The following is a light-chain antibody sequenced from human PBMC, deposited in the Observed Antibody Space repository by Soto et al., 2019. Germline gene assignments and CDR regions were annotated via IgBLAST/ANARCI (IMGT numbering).Light chain of an antibody. CDR2: RNT. J-gene: IGLJ1*01. CDR3: CSFAVSSTYV. V-gene: IGLV1-47*01. Sequence: CVLTQPPSASGTPGQTVTISCSGSRSNIGNNYVCWYQQLPGAAPKLLIYRNTQRPSGVSDRFSGSKSGNTASLTISGLQTEDEADYFCCSFAVSSTYVFGIGNKVTVL. CDR1: RSNIGNNY.